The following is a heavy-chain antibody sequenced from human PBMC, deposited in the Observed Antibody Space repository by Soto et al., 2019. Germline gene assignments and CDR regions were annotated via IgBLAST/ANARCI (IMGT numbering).Heavy chain of an antibody. D-gene: IGHD1-20*01. Sequence: QVQLQESGPGLVKPSGTLSLTCAVSSGSISSSNWWSWVRQPPGKGLEWIGEIYHSGSTNYNPSLKRRVTISVDKSKNQFSLKLSSVTAADTAVYYCAITRSRGPGVWYYYMDVWGKGTTVTVSS. CDR2: IYHSGST. J-gene: IGHJ6*03. CDR3: AITRSRGPGVWYYYMDV. V-gene: IGHV4-4*02. CDR1: SGSISSSNW.